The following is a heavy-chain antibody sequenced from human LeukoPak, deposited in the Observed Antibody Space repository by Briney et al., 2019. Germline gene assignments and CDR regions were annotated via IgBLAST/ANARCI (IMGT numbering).Heavy chain of an antibody. CDR1: RDSVSSNSAA. D-gene: IGHD6-19*01. J-gene: IGHJ4*02. Sequence: SQTLSLTSAISRDSVSSNSAASNWIRQSPSRGLEWLGRTYYRFKWYNDYAVSVKSRITINPETSKNHFSLQLNSVTPEDTAVYYCARGVSSAWPFDYWGQGTLVTVSS. CDR3: ARGVSSAWPFDY. V-gene: IGHV6-1*01. CDR2: TYYRFKWYN.